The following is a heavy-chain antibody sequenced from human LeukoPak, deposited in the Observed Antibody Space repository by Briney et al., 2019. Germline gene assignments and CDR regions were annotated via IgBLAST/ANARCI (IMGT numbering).Heavy chain of an antibody. Sequence: ASQTFSLTCAISGDSVSSNNAAWNWIRQSPSRGLEWLGRTYYRSNWYNDYAVSVKGRITINPDTSKNQFSLQPNSVTPEDTAVYYCARQTKVVPAINRNNWFDPWGQGTLVTVSS. D-gene: IGHD2-2*01. CDR3: ARQTKVVPAINRNNWFDP. V-gene: IGHV6-1*01. J-gene: IGHJ5*02. CDR2: TYYRSNWYN. CDR1: GDSVSSNNAA.